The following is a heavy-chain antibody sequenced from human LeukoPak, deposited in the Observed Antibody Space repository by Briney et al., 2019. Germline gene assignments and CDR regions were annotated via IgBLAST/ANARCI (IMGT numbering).Heavy chain of an antibody. V-gene: IGHV3-66*01. D-gene: IGHD6-13*01. Sequence: GGSLRLSCAASGFTVSSNYMGWVRQAPGKGLEWVSVIYSGGDTYYADSVKGRFTISRDNSKNTLYLQMNSLRAEDTAVYYCARVDSSWSLFWGQGTLVTVSS. CDR3: ARVDSSWSLF. CDR2: IYSGGDT. J-gene: IGHJ4*02. CDR1: GFTVSSNY.